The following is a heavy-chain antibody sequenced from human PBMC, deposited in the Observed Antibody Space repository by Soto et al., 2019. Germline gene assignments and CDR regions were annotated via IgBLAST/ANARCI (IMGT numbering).Heavy chain of an antibody. CDR1: CYTFTSYV. CDR2: LSAYNGNT. Sequence: SVEVSFRTACYTFTSYVVGWVRQAPGQGLEWMGWLSAYNGNTNYAQKLQGRVTMTTDTSTSTAYMELRSLRSDDTAVYYCARDFALRVPVATIRTRPSYYGMDVWGQGTTVTV. CDR3: ARDFALRVPVATIRTRPSYYGMDV. J-gene: IGHJ6*02. V-gene: IGHV1-18*04. D-gene: IGHD5-12*01.